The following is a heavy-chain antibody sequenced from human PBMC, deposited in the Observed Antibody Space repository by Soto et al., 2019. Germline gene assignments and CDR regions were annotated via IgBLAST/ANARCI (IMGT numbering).Heavy chain of an antibody. J-gene: IGHJ4*02. Sequence: PSQTLSLTCSLYSGSFSGYYWSWIHQPPGKGLEWIGEISQSGITNYSPTLKSRVSISIDTSKKQFSLSLASVSAADTAVYYCARAPKLSGSSQTGQDCWGQGTLVTVSS. D-gene: IGHD6-19*01. CDR2: ISQSGIT. V-gene: IGHV4-34*01. CDR1: SGSFSGYY. CDR3: ARAPKLSGSSQTGQDC.